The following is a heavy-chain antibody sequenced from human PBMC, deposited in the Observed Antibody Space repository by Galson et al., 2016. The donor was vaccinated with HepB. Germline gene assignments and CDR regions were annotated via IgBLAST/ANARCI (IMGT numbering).Heavy chain of an antibody. CDR3: ARDPMSVVEAVEY. J-gene: IGHJ4*02. V-gene: IGHV3-74*01. CDR2: INGDGRTT. Sequence: SLRLSCAASGFTFSSYWMHWVRQAPGKGLVWVSHINGDGRTTSYADSVKGRFTISRDNAKNTLFLQMNSLRAEDTAVYFCARDPMSVVEAVEYWGQGTLVTVSS. D-gene: IGHD1-1*01. CDR1: GFTFSSYW.